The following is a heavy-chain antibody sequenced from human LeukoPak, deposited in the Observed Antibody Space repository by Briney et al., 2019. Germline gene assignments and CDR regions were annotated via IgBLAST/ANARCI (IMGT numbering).Heavy chain of an antibody. J-gene: IGHJ4*02. CDR2: IYYSGST. CDR3: ARGPTLTTDY. D-gene: IGHD4-17*01. Sequence: PSETLSLTCTVSGGSISSNSWNWIRQPPGKGLEWIGYIYYSGSTYYNPSLKSRVIMAADTSKNQFSLKLSSVTAADTAVYYCARGPTLTTDYWGQGTLVTVSS. CDR1: GGSISSNS. V-gene: IGHV4-59*01.